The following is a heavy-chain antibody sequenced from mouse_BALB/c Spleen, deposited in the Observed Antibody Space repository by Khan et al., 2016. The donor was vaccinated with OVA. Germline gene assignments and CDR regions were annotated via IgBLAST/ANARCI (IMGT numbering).Heavy chain of an antibody. CDR2: INTYTGEP. CDR3: ARGYWYFDV. J-gene: IGHJ1*01. V-gene: IGHV9-1*02. Sequence: QIQLVQSGPEPKKPGETVKISCKASGYTLPNHGRNWVKQPPGKGLKWRGWINTYTGEPTYADDFKGRFAFSLETSASTAYLQINNLKNEDMATYCCARGYWYFDVWGAGTTVTVSS. CDR1: GYTLPNHG.